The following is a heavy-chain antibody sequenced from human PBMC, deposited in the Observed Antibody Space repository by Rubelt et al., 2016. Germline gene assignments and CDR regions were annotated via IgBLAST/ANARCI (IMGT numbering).Heavy chain of an antibody. D-gene: IGHD2-15*01. CDR3: ARGGGLTWWDILNY. CDR1: GYTFTTYP. CDR2: ISVSNDNT. Sequence: QVQLVQSGSELKKPGASVKVSCKASGYTFTTYPMNWVRQAPGQGLEWMGWISVSNDNTNYGQKFQGRVSMTTDTSTNTVHMELRSLRSDDTAVYYCARGGGLTWWDILNYWGQGTLVTVSS. J-gene: IGHJ4*02. V-gene: IGHV1-18*01.